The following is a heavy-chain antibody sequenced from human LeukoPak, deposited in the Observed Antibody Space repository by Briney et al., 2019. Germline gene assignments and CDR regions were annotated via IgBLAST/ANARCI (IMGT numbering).Heavy chain of an antibody. D-gene: IGHD1-14*01. CDR1: GGSISSYY. CDR2: INHSGST. CDR3: ARARRTLRHLDY. J-gene: IGHJ4*02. Sequence: SSETLSLTCTVSGGSISSYYWSWIRQPPGKGLEWIGEINHSGSTNYNPSLKSRVTISVDTSKNQFSLKLSSVTAADTAVYYCARARRTLRHLDYWGQGTLVTVSS. V-gene: IGHV4-34*01.